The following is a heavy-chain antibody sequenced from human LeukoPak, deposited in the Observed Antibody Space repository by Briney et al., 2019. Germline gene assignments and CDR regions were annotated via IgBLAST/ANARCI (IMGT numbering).Heavy chain of an antibody. CDR2: IIPILGIA. J-gene: IGHJ4*02. D-gene: IGHD5-24*01. CDR1: GGTFSSYA. V-gene: IGHV1-69*04. Sequence: ASVKVSCKASGGTFSSYAISWVRQAPGQGLEWMGRIIPILGIANYAQKFQGRVTITADKSTSTAYMELSSLRAEDTAVYYCAKGDGYNWVSGYFDYWGQGTLVTVSS. CDR3: AKGDGYNWVSGYFDY.